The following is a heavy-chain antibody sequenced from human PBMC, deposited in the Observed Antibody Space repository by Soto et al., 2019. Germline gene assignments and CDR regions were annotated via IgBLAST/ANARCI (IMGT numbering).Heavy chain of an antibody. V-gene: IGHV4-4*02. CDR2: ISHSGST. J-gene: IGHJ4*02. CDR1: GDSINSSHW. D-gene: IGHD3-3*02. CDR3: AALHFWSGPWTHTRLDY. Sequence: LSLTCAVPGDSINSSHWWNWVRQPPGKGLEWCGQISHSGSTNYNPSLTSRVTISVDKSKNHISLKLTSVTAADTAVYYCAALHFWSGPWTHTRLDYWGQGTLVTVSS.